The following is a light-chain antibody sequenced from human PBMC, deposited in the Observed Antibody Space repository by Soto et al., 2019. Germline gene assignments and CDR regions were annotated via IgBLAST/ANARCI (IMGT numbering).Light chain of an antibody. V-gene: IGKV1-39*01. CDR1: QSISSY. CDR2: AAS. CDR3: QQYGSSPLIT. Sequence: DIQMTQSPSSLSASVGDRVTITCRASQSISSYLNWYQQKPGKAPKLLIYAASSLQSGVPSRFSGSGSGTDFTLTISRLEPEDFAVYYCQQYGSSPLITFGQGTRLEIK. J-gene: IGKJ5*01.